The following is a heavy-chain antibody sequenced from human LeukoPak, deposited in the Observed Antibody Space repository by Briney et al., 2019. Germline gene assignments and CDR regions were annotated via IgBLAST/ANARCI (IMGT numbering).Heavy chain of an antibody. CDR1: GFTFSSYA. Sequence: PGGSLRLSCAASGFTFSSYAMSWVRQAPGKGLEWVSAISGSGGSTYYADSVKGRFTISRDNSKNTLYLQMNSLRAEDTAVYYCAKDPVAYCGGDCYSGHDYWGQETLVTVSS. J-gene: IGHJ4*02. CDR3: AKDPVAYCGGDCYSGHDY. V-gene: IGHV3-23*01. CDR2: ISGSGGST. D-gene: IGHD2-21*02.